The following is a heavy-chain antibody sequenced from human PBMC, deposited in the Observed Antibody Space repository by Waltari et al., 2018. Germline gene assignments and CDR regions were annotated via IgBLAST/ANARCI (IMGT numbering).Heavy chain of an antibody. V-gene: IGHV5-51*01. Sequence: EVQLVQSGAEVKKPGESLKISCKGSGYSFTSYWIGWVRQMPGKGLEWMGIIYPVDSDTRYSPSFQGQVTISADKSISTAYLQWSSLKASDTAMYYCARREYYDSSGYCFDYWGQGTLVTVSS. D-gene: IGHD3-22*01. CDR2: IYPVDSDT. CDR3: ARREYYDSSGYCFDY. J-gene: IGHJ4*02. CDR1: GYSFTSYW.